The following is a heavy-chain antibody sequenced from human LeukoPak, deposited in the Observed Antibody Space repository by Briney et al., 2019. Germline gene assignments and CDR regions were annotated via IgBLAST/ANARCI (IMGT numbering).Heavy chain of an antibody. CDR3: ARLRQIVAANADPSSGFDH. V-gene: IGHV4-34*01. J-gene: IGHJ4*02. CDR1: GGSFSGYY. D-gene: IGHD6-25*01. CDR2: ISHSEGT. Sequence: TETLSLTCAVYGGSFSGYYWTWIRQPPGKGLEWIGEISHSEGTNSNPSLKSRVTMSLDTSKNQFSLKLTSVTAADTAVYYCARLRQIVAANADPSSGFDHWGQGTLVTVSS.